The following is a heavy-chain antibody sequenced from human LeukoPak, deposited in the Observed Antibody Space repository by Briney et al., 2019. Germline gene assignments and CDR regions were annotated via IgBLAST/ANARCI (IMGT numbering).Heavy chain of an antibody. CDR1: GDSIRSSTYY. D-gene: IGHD3-3*01. V-gene: IGHV4-39*01. J-gene: IGHJ4*02. CDR2: IYYSGST. CDR3: ARSTIFGVVDQYYFDY. Sequence: PSETLSLTCTVSGDSIRSSTYYWGWIRQPPGKGLEWTGTIYYSGSTYYNPSLKSRVTISVDTKNQFSLKLSSVTAADTAVYYCARSTIFGVVDQYYFDYWGQGTLVTVSS.